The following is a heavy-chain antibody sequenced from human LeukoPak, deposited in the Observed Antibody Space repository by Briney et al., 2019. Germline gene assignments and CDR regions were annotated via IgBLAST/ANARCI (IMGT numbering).Heavy chain of an antibody. J-gene: IGHJ5*02. D-gene: IGHD3-10*01. CDR1: GFSFNDAW. CDR2: IKSETDGGTT. Sequence: TGGSLRLSCAASGFSFNDAWMSWVRQAPGKGLEWVGRIKSETDGGTTDYAAPVKGRFTISRDDSKNTLYLQMNSLKTEDTAVYYCTTLWFGESTFVNPWGQGTLVTVSS. CDR3: TTLWFGESTFVNP. V-gene: IGHV3-15*01.